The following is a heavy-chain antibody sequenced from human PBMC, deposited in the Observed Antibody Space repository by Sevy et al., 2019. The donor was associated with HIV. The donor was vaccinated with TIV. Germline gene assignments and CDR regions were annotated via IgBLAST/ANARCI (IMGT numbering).Heavy chain of an antibody. J-gene: IGHJ4*02. CDR3: ARVPLFDLVSTPYEPYYFDQ. CDR1: GFTFNSHE. V-gene: IGHV3-48*03. Sequence: GGSLRLSCAASGFTFNSHEMNWVRQAPGKGLEWVSYISSSGSTIYYADSVKGRFTISRDNAKNSLYLQMNSLRAEDTAVYYCARVPLFDLVSTPYEPYYFDQWGQGTLVTVSS. CDR2: ISSSGSTI. D-gene: IGHD5-12*01.